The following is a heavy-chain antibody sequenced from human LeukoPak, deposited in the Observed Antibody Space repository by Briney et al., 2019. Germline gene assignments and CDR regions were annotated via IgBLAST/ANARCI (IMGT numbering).Heavy chain of an antibody. CDR2: VIPIDKKS. D-gene: IGHD3-22*01. J-gene: IGHJ3*02. CDR3: ARDRVDLHDRSGFVVVASDM. V-gene: IGHV1-69*04. CDR1: GGTFSDHS. Sequence: ASVKFSCKAPGGTFSDHSLSWVRQAPGQGLEWMGRVIPIDKKSSYEPKFQGRLTITADRSTDTAYLELFSLTSEDTAVYYCARDRVDLHDRSGFVVVASDMWGQGTMVTVSS.